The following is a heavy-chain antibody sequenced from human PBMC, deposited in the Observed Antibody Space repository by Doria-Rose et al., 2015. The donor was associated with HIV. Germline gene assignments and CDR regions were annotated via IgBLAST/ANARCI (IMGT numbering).Heavy chain of an antibody. V-gene: IGHV2-26*01. CDR2: IFSDDER. CDR3: ARIKSSRWYHKYYFDF. Sequence: ESGPVLVKPTETLTLTCTVSGGSLSSPGMGVSWIRQPPGKALEWLANIFSDDERSYKTSLKSRLTNSRGTSKSQVVLTMTDMDPVDTATYYCARIKSSRWYHKYYFDFWGQGTLVIVS. CDR1: GGSLSSPGMG. J-gene: IGHJ4*02. D-gene: IGHD6-13*01.